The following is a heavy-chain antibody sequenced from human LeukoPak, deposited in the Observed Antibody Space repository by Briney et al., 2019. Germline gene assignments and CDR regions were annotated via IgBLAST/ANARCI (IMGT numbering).Heavy chain of an antibody. D-gene: IGHD5-18*01. V-gene: IGHV3-30-3*01. CDR1: GFTFSSYA. CDR3: AREITAMVLDY. CDR2: ISYDGSNK. Sequence: GGSLRLSCAASGFTFSSYAMHWVRQAPGKGLEWVAVISYDGSNKYYADSVKGRFTISRDNSKNTLYLQMNSLRAEDTAVYYCAREITAMVLDYWGQGTLVTVSS. J-gene: IGHJ4*02.